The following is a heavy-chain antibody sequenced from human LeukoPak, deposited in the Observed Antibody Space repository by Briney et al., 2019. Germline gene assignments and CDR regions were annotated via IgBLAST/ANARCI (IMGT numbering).Heavy chain of an antibody. CDR3: ARTVGATDSLDY. V-gene: IGHV3-48*04. D-gene: IGHD1-26*01. CDR2: INDRGDTI. J-gene: IGHJ4*02. Sequence: GGSLRLSCAASGFTFSSYGMHWVRQAPGKGLEWVSYINDRGDTIYYAESVKGRFTISRDNAKTSLYLQMNSLRADDTAVYYCARTVGATDSLDYWGQGTLVTVSS. CDR1: GFTFSSYG.